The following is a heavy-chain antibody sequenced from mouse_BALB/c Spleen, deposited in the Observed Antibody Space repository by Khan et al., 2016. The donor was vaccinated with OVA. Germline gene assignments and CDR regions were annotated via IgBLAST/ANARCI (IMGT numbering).Heavy chain of an antibody. V-gene: IGHV5-9-3*01. Sequence: EVELVESGGGLVKPGGSLKLSCAASGFTFSNYAMSWVRQTPEKRLEWVATVSSGGSFTYSPDSVQGRFPISRDNAKNTLYLQMSSLRSEDTAMYYCARQGGIYDGPFDYWGQGTTLTVSS. CDR3: ARQGGIYDGPFDY. D-gene: IGHD2-3*01. CDR2: VSSGGSFT. CDR1: GFTFSNYA. J-gene: IGHJ2*01.